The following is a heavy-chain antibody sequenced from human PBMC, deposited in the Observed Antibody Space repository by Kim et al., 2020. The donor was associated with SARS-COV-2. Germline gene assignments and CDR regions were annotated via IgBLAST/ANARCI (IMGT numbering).Heavy chain of an antibody. D-gene: IGHD2-15*01. V-gene: IGHV4-39*07. CDR1: GGSISSSSYY. J-gene: IGHJ3*02. CDR2: IYYSGCT. CDR3: ARGRGTVVTNAFDI. Sequence: SETLSLTCTVSGGSISSSSYYWGWIRQPPGQGLEWIGSIYYSGCTYYNPSLKSRVTISVDTSKNQFSLKLSSVTAAETAVYYCARGRGTVVTNAFDIWGQGTMVTVSS.